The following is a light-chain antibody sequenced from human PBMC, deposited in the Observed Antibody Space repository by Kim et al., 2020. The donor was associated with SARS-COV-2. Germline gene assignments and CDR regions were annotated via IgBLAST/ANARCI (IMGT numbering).Light chain of an antibody. Sequence: EIVMTQSPATLSVSPGERATLSCRASQSVSSNLAWYQQKPGQAPRLLIYGASTRATGIPARFSGSGSGTEFTLTISSLQSEDFAVYYCQQYNSWLTFGGGTKLGIK. V-gene: IGKV3-15*01. CDR2: GAS. CDR3: QQYNSWLT. J-gene: IGKJ4*01. CDR1: QSVSSN.